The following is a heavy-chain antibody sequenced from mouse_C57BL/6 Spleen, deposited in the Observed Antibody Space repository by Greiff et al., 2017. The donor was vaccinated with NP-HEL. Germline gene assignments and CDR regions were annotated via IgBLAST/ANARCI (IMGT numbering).Heavy chain of an antibody. Sequence: VQLQQSGPELVKPGASVKISCKASGYTFTDYYMNWVKQSHGKSLEWIGDINPNNGGTSYNQKFKGKATLTVDKSSSTAYMELRSLTSEDSAVYYCARGDLLGAYWGQGTLVTVSA. V-gene: IGHV1-26*01. CDR3: ARGDLLGAY. D-gene: IGHD2-10*01. CDR1: GYTFTDYY. J-gene: IGHJ3*01. CDR2: INPNNGGT.